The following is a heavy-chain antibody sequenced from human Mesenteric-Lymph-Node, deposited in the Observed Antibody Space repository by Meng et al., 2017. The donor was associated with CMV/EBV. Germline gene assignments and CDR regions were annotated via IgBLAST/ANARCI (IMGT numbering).Heavy chain of an antibody. CDR3: ARQGWKSVIFFDY. V-gene: IGHV3-11*01. Sequence: GGSLRLSCAASGFTFSDYDMNWIRQAPGKGLEWVSYISSSGSPIYYADSVKGRFTISRDNAKNSLYLQMNSLRAEDTAVYYCARQGWKSVIFFDYWGQGKLVTVSS. D-gene: IGHD3/OR15-3a*01. J-gene: IGHJ4*02. CDR2: ISSSGSPI. CDR1: GFTFSDYD.